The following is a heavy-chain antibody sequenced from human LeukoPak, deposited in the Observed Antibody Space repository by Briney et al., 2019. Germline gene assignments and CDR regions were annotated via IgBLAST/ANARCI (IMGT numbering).Heavy chain of an antibody. J-gene: IGHJ4*02. D-gene: IGHD6-6*01. CDR3: ARHGVTYSSSSYFDY. Sequence: SETLSLTCTVSGGSISSSSYYRGWIRQPPGKGLEWIGSIYYSGSTYYNPSLKSRVTISVDTSKNQFSLKLSSVTAADTAVYYCARHGVTYSSSSYFDYWGQGTLVTVSS. V-gene: IGHV4-39*01. CDR1: GGSISSSSYY. CDR2: IYYSGST.